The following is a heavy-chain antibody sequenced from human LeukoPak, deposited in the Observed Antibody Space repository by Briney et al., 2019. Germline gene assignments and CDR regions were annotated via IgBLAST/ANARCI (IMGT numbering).Heavy chain of an antibody. CDR1: GGSISSSSYY. J-gene: IGHJ5*02. D-gene: IGHD3-3*01. Sequence: SETLSLTCTVSGGSISSSSYYWGWIRQPPGKGLEWIGSIYYSGSTYYNPSLKSRVTISVDTSKNQFSLKLSSVTAADTAVYYRARDRDFWSGYHNWFDPWGQGTLVTVSS. V-gene: IGHV4-39*07. CDR3: ARDRDFWSGYHNWFDP. CDR2: IYYSGST.